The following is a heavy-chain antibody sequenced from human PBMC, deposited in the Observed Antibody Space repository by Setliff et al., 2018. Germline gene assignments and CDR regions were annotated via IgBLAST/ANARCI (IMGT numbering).Heavy chain of an antibody. D-gene: IGHD2-15*01. CDR2: IWDDGGNK. CDR3: ARTCSGSGCYAGLGS. V-gene: IGHV3-33*08. J-gene: IGHJ5*02. CDR1: GLTFSTYR. Sequence: GGSLRLSCAASGLTFSTYRMHWVRQAPGKGLEWVAVIWDDGGNKYHADSVKGRFTISRDNSKNTLYLQMNSLRPEDTAVYYCARTCSGSGCYAGLGSWGQGTPVTVSS.